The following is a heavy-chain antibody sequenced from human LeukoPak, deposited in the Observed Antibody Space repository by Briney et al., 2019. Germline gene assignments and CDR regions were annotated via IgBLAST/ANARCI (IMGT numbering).Heavy chain of an antibody. J-gene: IGHJ4*02. D-gene: IGHD4-17*01. V-gene: IGHV3-33*01. CDR3: ARDLADGERGYFDY. CDR1: GFSFSTYG. CDR2: IWYDGSNK. Sequence: TGGSLRLSCATSGFSFSTYGMHWVRQAPGKGLEWVAVIWYDGSNKYYADSVKGRFTISRDNYKNTLFLQVDSLRAEDTAVYYCARDLADGERGYFDYWGQGTLVTVSS.